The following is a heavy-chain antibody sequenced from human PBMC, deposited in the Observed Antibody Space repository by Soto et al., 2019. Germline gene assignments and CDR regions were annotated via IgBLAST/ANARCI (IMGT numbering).Heavy chain of an antibody. CDR3: ARDNPVFSSGWYEGSNWFDP. CDR2: ISYDGSNK. J-gene: IGHJ5*02. D-gene: IGHD6-19*01. CDR1: GFTFSSYA. Sequence: HPGGSLRLSCAASGFTFSSYAMHWVRQAPGKGLEWVAVISYDGSNKYYADSVEGRFTISRDNSKNTLYLQMNSLRAEDTAVYYCARDNPVFSSGWYEGSNWFDPWGQGTLVTVSS. V-gene: IGHV3-30-3*01.